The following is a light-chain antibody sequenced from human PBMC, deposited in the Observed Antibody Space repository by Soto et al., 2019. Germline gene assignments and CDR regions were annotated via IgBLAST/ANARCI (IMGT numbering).Light chain of an antibody. CDR3: QQYGSSPYT. Sequence: EIVLTQSPGTLSLSPGERATLSCRASQSVSSSYLAWYQQKPGQAPRLLIYGASSRATGIPDRFSESGSGTDFTLTTSRLEPEDFAVYYCQQYGSSPYTFGQGTKLEIK. V-gene: IGKV3-20*01. J-gene: IGKJ2*01. CDR1: QSVSSSY. CDR2: GAS.